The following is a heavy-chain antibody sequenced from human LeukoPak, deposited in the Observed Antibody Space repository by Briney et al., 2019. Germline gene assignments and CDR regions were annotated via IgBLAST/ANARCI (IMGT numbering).Heavy chain of an antibody. Sequence: GASVKVSCKASGYTFTGYYMHWVRQAPGQGLEWMGWINPNSGGTNYAQKFQGRVTMTRDTSISTAYMELSRLRSDDTAVYYCARASDGSYLLSHFDYWGQETLVTVSS. CDR1: GYTFTGYY. CDR2: INPNSGGT. J-gene: IGHJ4*02. CDR3: ARASDGSYLLSHFDY. V-gene: IGHV1-2*02. D-gene: IGHD1-26*01.